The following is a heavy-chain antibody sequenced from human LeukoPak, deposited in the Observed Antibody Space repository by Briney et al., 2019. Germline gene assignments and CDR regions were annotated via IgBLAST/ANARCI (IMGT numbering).Heavy chain of an antibody. CDR2: INSDGSST. D-gene: IGHD6-13*01. Sequence: GGSLRLSCAASGFTFSSYWMHWVRQAPGKGLVWVSRINSDGSSTSYADSVKGRITISRDNAKNTLYLQMNSLRAEDTAVYYCAREQQQLNPYYYYGMDVWGQGTTVTVSS. V-gene: IGHV3-74*01. J-gene: IGHJ6*02. CDR3: AREQQQLNPYYYYGMDV. CDR1: GFTFSSYW.